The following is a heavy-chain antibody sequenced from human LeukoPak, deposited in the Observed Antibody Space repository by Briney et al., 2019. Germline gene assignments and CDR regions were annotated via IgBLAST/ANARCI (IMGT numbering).Heavy chain of an antibody. D-gene: IGHD2-8*01. CDR2: IKQDGSEK. J-gene: IGHJ6*03. Sequence: GSLKLSCAASGFTFSSYAMSWVRQAPGKGLEWVANIKQDGSEKYYVDSVKGRFTISRDNAKNSLYLQMNSLRAEDTAVYYCARVGNGYYYYYYMDVWGKGTTVTVSS. CDR1: GFTFSSYA. CDR3: ARVGNGYYYYYYMDV. V-gene: IGHV3-7*01.